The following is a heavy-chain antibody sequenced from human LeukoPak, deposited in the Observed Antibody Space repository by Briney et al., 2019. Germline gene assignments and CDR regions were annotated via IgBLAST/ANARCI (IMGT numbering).Heavy chain of an antibody. CDR3: ASPFLGYCSGGSCPKTYYYYGMDV. Sequence: KPSETLSLTCTVSGGSISSSSYYWGWIRQPPGKGLEWIGSIYYSGSTYYKPSLKSRVTISVDTSKNQFSLKLSSVTAADTAVYYCASPFLGYCSGGSCPKTYYYYGMDVWGQGTTVTVSS. CDR1: GGSISSSSYY. D-gene: IGHD2-15*01. V-gene: IGHV4-39*01. J-gene: IGHJ6*02. CDR2: IYYSGST.